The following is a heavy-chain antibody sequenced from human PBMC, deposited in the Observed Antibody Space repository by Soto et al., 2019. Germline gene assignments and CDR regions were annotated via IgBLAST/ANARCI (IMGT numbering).Heavy chain of an antibody. CDR1: GGSISSGGYY. J-gene: IGHJ4*02. Sequence: VQLQESGPGLVKPSQTLSLTCTVSGGSISSGGYYWSWIRQHPGKGLEWIGRIKSKTDGGTTDYAAPVKGRFTISRDDSKNTLYLQMNSLKTEDTAVYYCTTRPLTVTFFDYWGQGTLVTVSS. V-gene: IGHV3-15*01. CDR3: TTRPLTVTFFDY. D-gene: IGHD4-17*01. CDR2: IKSKTDGGTT.